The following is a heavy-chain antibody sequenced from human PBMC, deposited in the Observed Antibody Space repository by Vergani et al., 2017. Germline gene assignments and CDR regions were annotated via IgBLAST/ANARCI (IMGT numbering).Heavy chain of an antibody. D-gene: IGHD4-17*01. V-gene: IGHV4-31*03. J-gene: IGHJ4*02. CDR1: GGSISRGGYY. Sequence: QVQLQESGPGLVKTSQTLSLTCTVSGGSISRGGYYWSWISQHPGKGMEWIGYIYYSGSTYYNQSLKSRVTISVETSKNQFSLKLSSVTAADTAVYYCASCIVDYGDYPTGAQFDYWGQGTLVTVSS. CDR2: IYYSGST. CDR3: ASCIVDYGDYPTGAQFDY.